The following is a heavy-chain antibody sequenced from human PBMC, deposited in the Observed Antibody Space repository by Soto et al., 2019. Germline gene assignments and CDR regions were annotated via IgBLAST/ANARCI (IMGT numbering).Heavy chain of an antibody. V-gene: IGHV2-70*01. D-gene: IGHD6-13*01. J-gene: IGHJ6*02. CDR1: GFSLSTSGMC. Sequence: SGPTLVNPTQTLTLTCTFSGFSLSTSGMCVSWIRQPPGKALEWLALIDWDDDKYYSTSLKTRLTISKDTSKNQVVLTMTNMDPVDTATYYCARTRRARSSSNGSSYYYGMDVWGQGTTVTVSS. CDR3: ARTRRARSSSNGSSYYYGMDV. CDR2: IDWDDDK.